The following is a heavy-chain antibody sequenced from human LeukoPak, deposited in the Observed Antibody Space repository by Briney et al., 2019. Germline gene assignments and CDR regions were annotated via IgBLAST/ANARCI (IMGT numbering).Heavy chain of an antibody. J-gene: IGHJ4*02. CDR2: ISYDGSNK. Sequence: GGSLRLSCAASGFTFSSYAMHWVRQAPGKGLEWVAVISYDGSNKYYADSVKGRFTISRDNSKNTLYLQMNSLRAEDTAVYYCASPYGSGSYYTDYWGQGTLVTVSS. V-gene: IGHV3-30-3*01. CDR3: ASPYGSGSYYTDY. CDR1: GFTFSSYA. D-gene: IGHD3-10*01.